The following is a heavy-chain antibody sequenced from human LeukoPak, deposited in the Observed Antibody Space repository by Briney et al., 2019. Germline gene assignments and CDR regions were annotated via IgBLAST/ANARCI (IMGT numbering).Heavy chain of an antibody. V-gene: IGHV4-30-4*08. CDR1: GASISSGDYY. CDR2: IYYSGST. J-gene: IGHJ4*02. Sequence: SETLSLTCTVSGASISSGDYYWSWIRQPPGKGLGWIGYIYYSGSTYYNPSLKSRVTISVDTSKKQFSLKLSSVTAADTAVYYCARGTPLSMLKYWGQGTLVTVSS. D-gene: IGHD2-8*01. CDR3: ARGTPLSMLKY.